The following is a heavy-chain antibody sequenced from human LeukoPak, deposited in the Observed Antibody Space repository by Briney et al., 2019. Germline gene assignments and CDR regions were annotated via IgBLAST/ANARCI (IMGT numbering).Heavy chain of an antibody. CDR1: GFTFSNYD. V-gene: IGHV3-30*18. J-gene: IGHJ4*02. Sequence: GESLKISCAASGFTFSNYDMHWVRQAPGKGLEWVAVISYDGTNKYYADSVKGRFTISRDNSKNTLHLQMNSLRAEDTAVYYCAKDDRGNEAPFDYWGQGTLVTVSS. CDR2: ISYDGTNK. CDR3: AKDDRGNEAPFDY.